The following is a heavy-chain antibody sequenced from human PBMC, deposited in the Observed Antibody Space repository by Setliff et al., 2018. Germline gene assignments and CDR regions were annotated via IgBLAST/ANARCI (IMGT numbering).Heavy chain of an antibody. V-gene: IGHV4-34*01. J-gene: IGHJ4*02. Sequence: PSETLSLTCAVYGGSFSGYYWSWIRQPPGKGLEWIGEINHSGSTNYNPSLKSRVTISVGTSKNQFSLKLSSVTAADTAVYYCARDNNPGYRGYWGRFDYWGQGTLVTVSS. CDR3: ARDNNPGYRGYWGRFDY. CDR2: INHSGST. CDR1: GGSFSGYY. D-gene: IGHD3-16*02.